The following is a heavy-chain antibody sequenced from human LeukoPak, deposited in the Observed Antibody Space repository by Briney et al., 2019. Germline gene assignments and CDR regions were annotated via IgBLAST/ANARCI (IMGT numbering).Heavy chain of an antibody. CDR2: MYYSGST. CDR1: GGSISSSNYY. D-gene: IGHD5-18*01. V-gene: IGHV4-39*07. CDR3: ARVGYSYGLDY. Sequence: SETLSLTCTVSGGSISSSNYYWGWIRQPPGKGLEWIGNMYYSGSTYYNPSLKSRVTISVDTSKNQFSLKLSSVTAADTAVYYCARVGYSYGLDYWGQGTLVTVSS. J-gene: IGHJ4*02.